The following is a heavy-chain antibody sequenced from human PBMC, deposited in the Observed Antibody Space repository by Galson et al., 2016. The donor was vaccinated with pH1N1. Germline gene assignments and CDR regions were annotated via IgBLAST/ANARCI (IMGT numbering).Heavy chain of an antibody. D-gene: IGHD3-22*01. Sequence: SETLSLTCTVSGYSISNGYYWGWIRQPPGQGLEWIGIIYHSGTTYYNPSLERRVTTSVDTSKNQFSLKVKSVTAADTAVYYCARHPRYYDRSGYYSGYRGQGILVAVSS. J-gene: IGHJ4*02. CDR2: IYHSGTT. CDR3: ARHPRYYDRSGYYSGY. V-gene: IGHV4-38-2*02. CDR1: GYSISNGYY.